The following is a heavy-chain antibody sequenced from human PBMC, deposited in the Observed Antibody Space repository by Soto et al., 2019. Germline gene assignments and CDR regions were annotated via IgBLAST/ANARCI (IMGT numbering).Heavy chain of an antibody. V-gene: IGHV1-69*04. D-gene: IGHD2-2*03. Sequence: GXSVKVSCKASRCTFSSYPISWVRLAPGQGPEWMGRIIPILGIANYAQKFQGRVTITADKSTSTAYMELSSLRSEDTAVYYCAREGNLGRWIQPLDSWGQGTLVTVS. CDR1: RCTFSSYP. J-gene: IGHJ4*02. CDR3: AREGNLGRWIQPLDS. CDR2: IIPILGIA.